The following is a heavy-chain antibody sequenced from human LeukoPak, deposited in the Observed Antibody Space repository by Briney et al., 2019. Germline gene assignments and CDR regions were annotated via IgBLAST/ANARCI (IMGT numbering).Heavy chain of an antibody. Sequence: SETMSLTCTVSGYSISSGYYWGWIRQPPGKGLEWIGSIYRSGSTYYNPSLKSRVTISVDTSKNQFSLKLSSVTAADTAVYYCARDRLWFGELFGSYFDYWGQGTLVTVSS. V-gene: IGHV4-38-2*02. CDR1: GYSISSGYY. CDR2: IYRSGST. CDR3: ARDRLWFGELFGSYFDY. D-gene: IGHD3-10*01. J-gene: IGHJ4*02.